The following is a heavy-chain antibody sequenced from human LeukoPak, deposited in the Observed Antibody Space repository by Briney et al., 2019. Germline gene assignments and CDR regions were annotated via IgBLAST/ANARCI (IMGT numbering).Heavy chain of an antibody. CDR1: GFTFSSYS. V-gene: IGHV3-21*01. J-gene: IGHJ4*02. CDR2: ISSSSSYI. Sequence: GGSLRFSCAASGFTFSSYSMIWVRQTPGKGLEWVSSISSSSSYIYYADSVKGRFTVSRDNAKNSLYLQMHSLRAEDTAVYYCARADYYDSSGYLGGQGTLVTVSS. CDR3: ARADYYDSSGYL. D-gene: IGHD3-22*01.